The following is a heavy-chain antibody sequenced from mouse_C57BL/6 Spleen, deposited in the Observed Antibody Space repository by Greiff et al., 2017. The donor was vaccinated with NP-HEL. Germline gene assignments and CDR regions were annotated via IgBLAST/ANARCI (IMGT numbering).Heavy chain of an antibody. CDR3: TNLPYYYGSSYWYFDV. D-gene: IGHD1-1*01. CDR1: GFNIKDYY. CDR2: IDPEDGDT. Sequence: EVQLQQSGAELVRPGASVKLSCTASGFNIKDYYMHWVKQRPEQGLEWIGRIDPEDGDTEYAPKFQGKATMTADTSSNTAYLQLSSLTSEDTAVYYCTNLPYYYGSSYWYFDVWGTGTTVTVSS. J-gene: IGHJ1*03. V-gene: IGHV14-1*01.